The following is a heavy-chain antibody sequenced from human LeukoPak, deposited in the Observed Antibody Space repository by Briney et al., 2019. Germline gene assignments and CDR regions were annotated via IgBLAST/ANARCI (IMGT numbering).Heavy chain of an antibody. CDR3: ARGGGYCSDTRCYGIDY. J-gene: IGHJ4*02. D-gene: IGHD2-15*01. Sequence: PGGSLRLSCAASGFTFSSYWMSWVRQAPGKGLEYVSTISSNGDGSYYANSVKGRITITRDNSKNTLYLQMGSLRAEDMAVYFCARGGGYCSDTRCYGIDYWGQGTLVTVSS. CDR2: ISSNGDGS. V-gene: IGHV3-64*01. CDR1: GFTFSSYW.